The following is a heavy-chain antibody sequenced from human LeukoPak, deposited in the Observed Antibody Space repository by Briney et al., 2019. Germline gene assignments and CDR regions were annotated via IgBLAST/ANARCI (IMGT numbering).Heavy chain of an antibody. Sequence: GGSLRLSCAASGFTFSSYWMSWVRQAPGKGLEWVANIKQDGSEKYYVDSVEGRFTISRDNSKNSLYLQMNSLRAEDTAVYYCARIGASHYYFDYWGQGTLVTVSS. CDR1: GFTFSSYW. V-gene: IGHV3-7*01. CDR2: IKQDGSEK. CDR3: ARIGASHYYFDY. J-gene: IGHJ4*02.